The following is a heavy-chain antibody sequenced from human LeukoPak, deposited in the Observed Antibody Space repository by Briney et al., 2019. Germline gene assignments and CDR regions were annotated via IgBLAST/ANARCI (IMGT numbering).Heavy chain of an antibody. CDR1: GGSISSYY. D-gene: IGHD3-22*01. V-gene: IGHV4-59*01. J-gene: IGHJ3*02. CDR2: IYYGGST. CDR3: ARSGWTMRPFDI. Sequence: SETLSLTCTVSGGSISSYYWSWIRQPPGKGLEWIGYIYYGGSTNYNPSLKSRVTISVDTSKNQFSLKLSSVTAADTAVYYCARSGWTMRPFDIWGQGTMVTVSS.